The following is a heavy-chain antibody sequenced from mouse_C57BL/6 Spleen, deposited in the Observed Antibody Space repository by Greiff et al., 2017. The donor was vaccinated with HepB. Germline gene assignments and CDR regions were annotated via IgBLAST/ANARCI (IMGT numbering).Heavy chain of an antibody. Sequence: QVQLQQSGAELVRPGTSVKVSCKASGYAFTNYLIEWVKQRPGKGLEWIGVINPGSGGTNYNEKFKGKATLTADKSSSTAYMQLSSLTSEDSAVYFCARSMGYFDVWGTGTTVTVSS. V-gene: IGHV1-54*01. CDR1: GYAFTNYL. D-gene: IGHD1-1*02. CDR3: ARSMGYFDV. J-gene: IGHJ1*03. CDR2: INPGSGGT.